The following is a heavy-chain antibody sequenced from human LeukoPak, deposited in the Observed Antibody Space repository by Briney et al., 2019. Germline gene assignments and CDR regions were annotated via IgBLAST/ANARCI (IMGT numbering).Heavy chain of an antibody. D-gene: IGHD6-19*01. J-gene: IGHJ4*02. CDR1: GFTFSSHA. Sequence: QPGGSLRLSCAPSGFTFSSHAMSWVRQTPEKGLEWVSAINGGGDRRYYADSVKGRFTISRDNSKNTLYLQMNNLRAEDTAIYFCARGPLTEVAGTTWDYWGQGTLVTVSS. V-gene: IGHV3-23*01. CDR3: ARGPLTEVAGTTWDY. CDR2: INGGGDRR.